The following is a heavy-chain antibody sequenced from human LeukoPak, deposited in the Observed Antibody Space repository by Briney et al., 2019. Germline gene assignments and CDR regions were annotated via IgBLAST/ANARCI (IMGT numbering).Heavy chain of an antibody. CDR1: GGSISSYY. CDR2: IYYSGST. CDR3: ARDGNPFDY. Sequence: SETLSLTCSVSGGSISSYYWSWIRQPPGKGLEWIGYIYYSGSTNYNPSLKSRVTISVDTSKNQFSLKLSSVTAADTAVYYCARDGNPFDYWGQGTLVTVSS. V-gene: IGHV4-59*01. D-gene: IGHD1-14*01. J-gene: IGHJ4*02.